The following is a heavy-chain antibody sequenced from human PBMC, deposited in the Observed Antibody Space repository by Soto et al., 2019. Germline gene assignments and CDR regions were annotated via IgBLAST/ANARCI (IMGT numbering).Heavy chain of an antibody. Sequence: QVQLVESGGGVVQPGRSLRLSCAASGFIFSSYTMHWVRQAPGKGLERVALISYDGNNKYYTDSVKDRFTISRDNSKNTVYLQMNSLRIEDTAVYYCARERLWGLGTLVTVSS. CDR1: GFIFSSYT. CDR2: ISYDGNNK. J-gene: IGHJ4*02. CDR3: ARERL. D-gene: IGHD1-1*01. V-gene: IGHV3-30-3*01.